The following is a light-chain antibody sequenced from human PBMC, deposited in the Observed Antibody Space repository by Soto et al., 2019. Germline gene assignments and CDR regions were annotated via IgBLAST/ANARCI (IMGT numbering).Light chain of an antibody. CDR3: QQSEILLIT. CDR2: DAS. J-gene: IGKJ5*01. Sequence: DIQMTQSLSTLSASVGDRVTITCRASQTISSWLAWYQQKPGKAPKLLIYDASNLEIGVPSRFSGSGSGTHFTFTIIILQAADSIRDCCQQSEILLIT. V-gene: IGKV1-33*01. CDR1: QTISSW.